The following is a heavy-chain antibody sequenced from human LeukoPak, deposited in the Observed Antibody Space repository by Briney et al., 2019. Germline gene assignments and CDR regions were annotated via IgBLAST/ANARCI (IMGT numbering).Heavy chain of an antibody. D-gene: IGHD3-10*01. J-gene: IGHJ2*01. Sequence: PSQTLSLTCTVSGGSIRSGDYYWSWIRQPPGKGLACIGYIYSSGSTYYSPSLKSRIAMSIDTSKNQFSLKLSSVTAADTATYYCARRNYYASSWYFDLWGRGTLVTVSS. CDR2: IYSSGST. CDR3: ARRNYYASSWYFDL. CDR1: GGSIRSGDYY. V-gene: IGHV4-30-4*08.